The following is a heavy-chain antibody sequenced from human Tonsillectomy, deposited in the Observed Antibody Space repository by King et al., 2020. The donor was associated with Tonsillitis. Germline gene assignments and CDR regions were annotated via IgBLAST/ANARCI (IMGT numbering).Heavy chain of an antibody. CDR2: IYHTGSW. D-gene: IGHD3-9*01. V-gene: IGHV4-38-2*02. CDR1: GYSISSGYY. CDR3: ARDLSGSGDAFDI. J-gene: IGHJ3*02. Sequence: QLQESGPGLVKPSETLSLTCAVSGYSISSGYYWGWIRQPPGKGREGIGSIYHTGSWFFNPSLKSRVTISKDTSKNQFSLKLSSVTAADTAVYYCARDLSGSGDAFDIWGQGTMVTVSS.